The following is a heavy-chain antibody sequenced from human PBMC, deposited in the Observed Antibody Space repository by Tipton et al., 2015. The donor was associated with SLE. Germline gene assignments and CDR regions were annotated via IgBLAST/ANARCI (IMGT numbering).Heavy chain of an antibody. CDR3: ARSPRTTGRNYFEY. V-gene: IGHV3-30*04. CDR2: ITYDGSHK. CDR1: GFTFSNYD. Sequence: RSLRLSCAASGFTFSNYDMHWVRQAPGKGLEWVSIITYDGSHKYYADSVKGRLTSSRDNSKNALYLQLNSLRAEDTAVYFCARSPRTTGRNYFEYWGQGSLVMVSS. J-gene: IGHJ4*02. D-gene: IGHD3-10*01.